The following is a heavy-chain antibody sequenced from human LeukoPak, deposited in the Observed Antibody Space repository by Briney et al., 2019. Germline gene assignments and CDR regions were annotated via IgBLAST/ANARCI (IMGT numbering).Heavy chain of an antibody. CDR2: ISAYNGNT. V-gene: IGHV1-18*01. CDR3: ARVEITFGGVIDPYYYYGMDV. D-gene: IGHD3-16*02. Sequence: ASVKVSCKASGYTFTSYGISWVRQAPGQGLEWMEWISAYNGNTNYAQKLQGRVTMTTDTSTSTAYMELRSLRSDDTAVYYCARVEITFGGVIDPYYYYGMDVWGQGTTVTVSS. CDR1: GYTFTSYG. J-gene: IGHJ6*02.